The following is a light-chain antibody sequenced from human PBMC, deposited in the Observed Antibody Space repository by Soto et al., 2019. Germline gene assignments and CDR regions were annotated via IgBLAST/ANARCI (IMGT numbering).Light chain of an antibody. V-gene: IGKV3-20*01. CDR3: QHYGASPQT. CDR2: GAS. Sequence: EIVLTKSPGTLSLSPGERATLSCRASQSVRSSYLAWYQQKPGQAPRLLIYGASNRATGIPDRFSGSGSGTEFTLTISRLEPEDCAVYYCQHYGASPQTFGQGTKVEIK. CDR1: QSVRSSY. J-gene: IGKJ1*01.